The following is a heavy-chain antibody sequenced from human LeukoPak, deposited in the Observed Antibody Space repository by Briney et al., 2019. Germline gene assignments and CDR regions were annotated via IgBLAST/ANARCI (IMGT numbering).Heavy chain of an antibody. CDR1: GHTFTSYG. D-gene: IGHD1-26*01. V-gene: IGHV1-18*01. CDR3: ARRSNSGSYDDAFDI. CDR2: ISAYNGNT. J-gene: IGHJ3*02. Sequence: ASVKVSCKASGHTFTSYGISWVRQAPGQGLEWMGWISAYNGNTNYAQKLQGRVTMTTDTSTSTAYMELRSLRSDDTAVYYCARRSNSGSYDDAFDIWGQGTMVTVSS.